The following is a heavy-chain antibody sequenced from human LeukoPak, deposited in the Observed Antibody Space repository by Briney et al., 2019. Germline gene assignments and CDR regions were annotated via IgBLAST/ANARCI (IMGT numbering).Heavy chain of an antibody. V-gene: IGHV3-48*01. CDR1: GFTFSSYS. D-gene: IGHD3-22*01. CDR2: ISNSSTTI. CDR3: ARDRPNYYDSSGYSCFDY. J-gene: IGHJ4*02. Sequence: PGGSLRLSCAASGFTFSSYSMNWVRQAPGKGLEWVSYISNSSTTIYYAHSVKGRFTISTANAKNSLYLQMNSLTAKDTYVYSCARDRPNYYDSSGYSCFDYWGQGTLVTVSS.